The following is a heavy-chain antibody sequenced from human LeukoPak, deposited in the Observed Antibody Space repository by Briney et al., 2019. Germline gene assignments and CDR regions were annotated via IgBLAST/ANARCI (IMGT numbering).Heavy chain of an antibody. CDR2: IYPCDSHT. Sequence: GESLKISCKGFGYSFSYYWMAWVPQMPGKGLGWMWIIYPCDSHTRYSPSFQGQVNISADKSISTAYLQWSSLRASDTAMYYCARCGEMATISSCYFDYWGQGSWVSVS. J-gene: IGHJ4*02. V-gene: IGHV5-51*01. CDR1: GYSFSYYW. CDR3: ARCGEMATISSCYFDY. D-gene: IGHD5-24*01.